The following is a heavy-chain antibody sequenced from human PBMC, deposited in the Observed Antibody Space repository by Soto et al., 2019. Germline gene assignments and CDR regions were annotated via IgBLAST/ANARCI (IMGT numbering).Heavy chain of an antibody. CDR3: ARHGYYVPYWYFDL. D-gene: IGHD3-10*02. CDR2: IYYSGST. V-gene: IGHV4-59*08. CDR1: GGSISSYY. J-gene: IGHJ2*01. Sequence: QVQLQESGPGLVKPSETLSLTCTVSGGSISSYYWSWIRQPPGKGLEWIGYIYYSGSTNYNPSLKSRVTRSVDTSKNQSSLKLSAVTAADTAVYYCARHGYYVPYWYFDLWGRGTLVTVSS.